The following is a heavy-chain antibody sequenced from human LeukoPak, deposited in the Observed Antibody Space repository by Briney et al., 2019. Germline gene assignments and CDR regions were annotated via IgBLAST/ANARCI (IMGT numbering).Heavy chain of an antibody. V-gene: IGHV3-30-3*01. J-gene: IGHJ4*02. CDR3: AREGPVAGNFDY. CDR1: GFTFITCA. CDR2: ISYHGSNK. D-gene: IGHD6-19*01. Sequence: GGSLRLSCSASGFTFITCAMHWVRQAPGKGLEWVAVISYHGSNKDYADSVKGRFTISRDNSKNTLYLEMNSLRAEDTAVYYCAREGPVAGNFDYWGQGTLVTVSS.